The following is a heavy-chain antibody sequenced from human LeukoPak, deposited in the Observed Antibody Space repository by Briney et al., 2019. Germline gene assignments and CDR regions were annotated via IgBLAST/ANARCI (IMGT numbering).Heavy chain of an antibody. V-gene: IGHV3-7*01. CDR1: GFTFSSYW. J-gene: IGHJ4*02. CDR3: ARDGAVGEYQLLRFDY. Sequence: GGSLRLSCAASGFTFSSYWMSWVRQAPGKGLEWVANIKQDGSEKYYVDSVKGRFTISRDNAKNSLYLQMNSLRAEDTAVYYCARDGAVGEYQLLRFDYWGQGTLVTVSS. D-gene: IGHD2-2*01. CDR2: IKQDGSEK.